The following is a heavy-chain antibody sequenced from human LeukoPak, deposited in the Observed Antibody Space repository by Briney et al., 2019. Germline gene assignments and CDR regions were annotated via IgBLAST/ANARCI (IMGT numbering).Heavy chain of an antibody. CDR1: GFTFSSYW. J-gene: IGHJ5*02. V-gene: IGHV3-7*01. D-gene: IGHD3-22*01. CDR2: IKHDGSEK. CDR3: ARDLGQYYDTSDNWFDP. Sequence: GGSLRLSCAASGFTFSSYWMSWVRQAPGKGLEWVANIKHDGSEKYYVDSVKGRFTISRDNTKNTLNLQMNSLRAEDTAVYYCARDLGQYYDTSDNWFDPWGQGTLVTVSS.